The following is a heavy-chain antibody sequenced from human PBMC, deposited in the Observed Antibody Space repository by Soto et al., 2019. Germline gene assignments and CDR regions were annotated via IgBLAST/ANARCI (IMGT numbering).Heavy chain of an antibody. Sequence: RASVKVSCKASGGTFSSYAISWVRQAPGQGLEWMGGIIPIFGTANYAQKFQGRVTITADESTSTAYMELSSLRSEDTAVYYCARGRYSYGRNYYGMDVWGQGTTVTVSS. CDR2: IIPIFGTA. CDR3: ARGRYSYGRNYYGMDV. J-gene: IGHJ6*02. V-gene: IGHV1-69*13. CDR1: GGTFSSYA. D-gene: IGHD5-18*01.